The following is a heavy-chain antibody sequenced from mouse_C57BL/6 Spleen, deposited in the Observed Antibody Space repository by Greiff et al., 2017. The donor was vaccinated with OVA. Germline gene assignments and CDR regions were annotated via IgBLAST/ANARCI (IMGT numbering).Heavy chain of an antibody. CDR2: IYPSDSET. D-gene: IGHD4-1*01. V-gene: IGHV1-61*01. J-gene: IGHJ4*01. Sequence: QVQLQQPGAELVRPGSSVKLSCKASGYTFTSYWMDWVKQRPGQGLEWIGNIYPSDSETHYNQKFKDKATLTVDNSSSTAYMQLSSLTSEDSAVYYCARAWDNYAMDYWGQGTSVTVSS. CDR3: ARAWDNYAMDY. CDR1: GYTFTSYW.